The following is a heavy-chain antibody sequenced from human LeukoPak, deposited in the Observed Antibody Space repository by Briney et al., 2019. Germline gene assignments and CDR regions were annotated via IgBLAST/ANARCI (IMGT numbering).Heavy chain of an antibody. CDR2: IYYSGST. D-gene: IGHD3-10*01. V-gene: IGHV4-59*12. Sequence: SETLSLTCTVSGGSISTYYWNWIRQPPGKGLEWIGYIYYSGSTNYNPSLKSRVTISVDTSKNQFSLKLSSVTAADTAVYYCARGSTFYYGSGSYYYNYWGQGTLVTVSS. CDR1: GGSISTYY. J-gene: IGHJ4*02. CDR3: ARGSTFYYGSGSYYYNY.